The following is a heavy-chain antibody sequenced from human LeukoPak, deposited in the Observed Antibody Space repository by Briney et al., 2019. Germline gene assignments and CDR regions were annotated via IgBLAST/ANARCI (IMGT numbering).Heavy chain of an antibody. J-gene: IGHJ4*02. CDR3: ARGLRWLDY. CDR2: IKQDGSQK. V-gene: IGHV3-7*04. CDR1: GFFFSSNW. Sequence: GGSLRLACAASGFFFSSNWMTWVRLAPGKGLEWVAKIKQDGSQKYYVDSVNGRFTISRDNAKNSLYLQMNRLRAEDTAVYYCARGLRWLDYWGEAGMVSV. D-gene: IGHD4-17*01.